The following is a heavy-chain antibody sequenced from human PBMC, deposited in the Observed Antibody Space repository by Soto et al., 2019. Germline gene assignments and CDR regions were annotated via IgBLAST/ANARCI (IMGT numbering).Heavy chain of an antibody. V-gene: IGHV1-18*01. CDR1: GYTFTNYG. CDR3: ARGRSPLAARRIRYYYGMDV. CDR2: ISAYNGNT. D-gene: IGHD6-6*01. Sequence: QVQLVQSGAEVKKPGASVKVSCKASGYTFTNYGISWVRQAPGQGLEWMGWISAYNGNTNYAQKLQGRVTMTTDTSTSTAYMELRSLRSDDTAVYYCARGRSPLAARRIRYYYGMDVWGQGTTVTVSS. J-gene: IGHJ6*02.